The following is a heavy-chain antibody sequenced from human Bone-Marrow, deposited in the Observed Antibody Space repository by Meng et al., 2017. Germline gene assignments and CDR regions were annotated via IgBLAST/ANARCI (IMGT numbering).Heavy chain of an antibody. CDR1: GYTFTGYD. Sequence: ASVKVSCKASGYTFTGYDINWVRQATGQGLEWMGWMNPNSGNTGYAQKFQGRVTMTRNTSISTAYMELSSLRSEDTAVYYCARGSKVRGVIIKSVGAFDIWGQGTMVTVSS. D-gene: IGHD3-10*01. CDR2: MNPNSGNT. J-gene: IGHJ3*02. V-gene: IGHV1-8*01. CDR3: ARGSKVRGVIIKSVGAFDI.